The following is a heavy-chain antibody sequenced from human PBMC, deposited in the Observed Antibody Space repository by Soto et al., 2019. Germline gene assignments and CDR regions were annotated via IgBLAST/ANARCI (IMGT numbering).Heavy chain of an antibody. D-gene: IGHD6-13*01. J-gene: IGHJ5*02. Sequence: SETLSLTCAVYGGSFSGYYWSWIRQPPGKGLEWIGEINHSGSTNYNPSLKSRVTISVDTSKNQFSLKLSSVTAADTAVYYCARGLVMQLVHGLDWFDPWGQGTLVTVSS. CDR3: ARGLVMQLVHGLDWFDP. CDR1: GGSFSGYY. CDR2: INHSGST. V-gene: IGHV4-34*01.